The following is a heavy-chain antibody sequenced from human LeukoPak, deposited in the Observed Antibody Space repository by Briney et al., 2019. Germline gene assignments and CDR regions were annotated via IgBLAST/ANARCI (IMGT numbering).Heavy chain of an antibody. CDR1: GFTFSSYS. D-gene: IGHD6-19*01. V-gene: IGHV3-48*04. Sequence: PGGSLRLSCAASGFTFSSYSMNWVRQAPGKGLEWVSYISISSSTMYYADSVKGRFTVSRDDAKNSLYLQMNSLRAEDTAVYYCARAAYSSGYYNAYWGQGTLVTVSS. CDR2: ISISSSTM. CDR3: ARAAYSSGYYNAY. J-gene: IGHJ4*02.